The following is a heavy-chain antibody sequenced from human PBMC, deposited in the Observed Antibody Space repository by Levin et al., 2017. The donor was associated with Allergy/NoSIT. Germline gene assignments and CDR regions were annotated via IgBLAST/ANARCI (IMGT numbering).Heavy chain of an antibody. CDR3: VRHVDGSSWLD. D-gene: IGHD6-13*01. J-gene: IGHJ4*02. V-gene: IGHV3-73*01. CDR1: GFTFSGSA. CDR2: IRSKAHSYAT. Sequence: PGESLKISCAASGFTFSGSAMHWVRQASGKGLEWIGRIRSKAHSYATAYGASMKDRFTISRDESKNTAYLQVNSLNTEDAAVYYCVRHVDGSSWLDWGQGTLVTVSS.